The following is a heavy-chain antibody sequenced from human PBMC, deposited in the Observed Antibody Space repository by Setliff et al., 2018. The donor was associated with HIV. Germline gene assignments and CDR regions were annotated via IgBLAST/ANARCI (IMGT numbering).Heavy chain of an antibody. D-gene: IGHD5-18*01. CDR1: GYTISSGYY. J-gene: IGHJ4*02. CDR2: ISYGGGT. Sequence: SETPSLTCALSGYTISSGYYWAWIRQPPGKGLEWIGRISYGGGTHYNPSLRSRVIISMDTSKNQFSLKLSSVTAADTAVYYCARDRYTYAYLDYWGQGTLVTVSS. CDR3: ARDRYTYAYLDY. V-gene: IGHV4-38-2*02.